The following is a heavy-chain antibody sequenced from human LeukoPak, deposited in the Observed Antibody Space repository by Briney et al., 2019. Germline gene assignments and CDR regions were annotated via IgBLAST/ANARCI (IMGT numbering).Heavy chain of an antibody. CDR2: IIPIFGTA. V-gene: IGHV1-69*05. CDR1: GGTFSSYA. Sequence: GASVKVSCKASGGTFSSYAISWVRQAPGQGLEWMGGIIPIFGTANYAQKFQGRVTITTDESTSTAYMELSSLRSEDTAAYYCARSRVPAAFYYYMDVWGKGTTVTVSS. J-gene: IGHJ6*03. CDR3: ARSRVPAAFYYYMDV. D-gene: IGHD2-2*01.